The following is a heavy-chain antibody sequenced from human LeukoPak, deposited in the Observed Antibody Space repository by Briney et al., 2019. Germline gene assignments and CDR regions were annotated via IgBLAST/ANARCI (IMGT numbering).Heavy chain of an antibody. V-gene: IGHV3-30*18. Sequence: PGGTLRLSCAASGFTFSNYAMHWVRQAPGKGLEWVAVISYDGSNRYYADSVKGRFTISRDNSKNTLYLQMNSLRAEDTAVFYCAKASNYGGNADWGQGTLVTVSS. D-gene: IGHD4-23*01. CDR1: GFTFSNYA. J-gene: IGHJ4*02. CDR2: ISYDGSNR. CDR3: AKASNYGGNAD.